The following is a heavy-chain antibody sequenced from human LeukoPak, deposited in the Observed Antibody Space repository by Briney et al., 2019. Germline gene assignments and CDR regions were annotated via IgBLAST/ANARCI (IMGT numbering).Heavy chain of an antibody. CDR1: GGSVSSDSYY. Sequence: TSETLSLTCTVSGGSVSSDSYYWTWIRQPPGKGLERIGYIFYSGNTNYNPSLKSRVTISVDTSKNQFSLKLSSVTAVDTAVYYCARVAGSIGFYFFDYWGQGTLVTVSS. CDR3: ARVAGSIGFYFFDY. V-gene: IGHV4-61*01. D-gene: IGHD3-22*01. CDR2: IFYSGNT. J-gene: IGHJ4*02.